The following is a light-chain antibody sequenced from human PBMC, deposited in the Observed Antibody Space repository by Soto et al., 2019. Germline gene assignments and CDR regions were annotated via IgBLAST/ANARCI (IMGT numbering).Light chain of an antibody. J-gene: IGLJ2*01. V-gene: IGLV1-44*01. CDR1: TSNIGTNP. CDR2: TNT. CDR3: AVWEGSLNVVV. Sequence: QSALTQPPSASGTPGQRVTISCSGSTSNIGTNPVNWYQHLPGTAPKLLIYTNTQRPSGVPDRFSGSKSGTSASLAVSGLQSEDEGDYYCAVWEGSLNVVVFGGGTKVTVL.